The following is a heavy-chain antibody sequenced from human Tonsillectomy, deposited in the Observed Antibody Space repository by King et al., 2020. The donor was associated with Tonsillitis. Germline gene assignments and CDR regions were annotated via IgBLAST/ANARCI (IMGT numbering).Heavy chain of an antibody. CDR1: GFTFSSYG. CDR2: ISYDGSNK. J-gene: IGHJ4*02. CDR3: AKNSGSSHFDY. D-gene: IGHD1-26*01. Sequence: VQLVESGGGVVQPGRSLRLSCAASGFTFSSYGMHWVRQAPGKGLEWVAVISYDGSNKYYADYVKGRFTISRDNSKNTLYLQMNSLRAEDTAVNYCAKNSGSSHFDYWGQGTLVTVSS. V-gene: IGHV3-30*18.